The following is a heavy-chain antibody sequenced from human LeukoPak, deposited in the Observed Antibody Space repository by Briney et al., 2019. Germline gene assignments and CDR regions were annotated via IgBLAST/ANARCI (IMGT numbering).Heavy chain of an antibody. D-gene: IGHD2-15*01. CDR1: GYTFTGYY. CDR2: INPNSGGT. V-gene: IGHV1-2*02. Sequence: ASVKVSCKASGYTFTGYYMHWVRQAPGQGLEWMGWINPNSGGTNYAQKFQGRVTMTRDTSISTAYMELSRLRSDDTAVDYCARGGWVAAAQGAFDIWGQGIMVTVSS. J-gene: IGHJ3*02. CDR3: ARGGWVAAAQGAFDI.